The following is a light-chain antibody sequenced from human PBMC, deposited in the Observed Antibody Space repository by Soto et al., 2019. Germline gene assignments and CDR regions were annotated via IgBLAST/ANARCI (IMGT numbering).Light chain of an antibody. J-gene: IGLJ1*01. CDR3: ISYTSSNTYV. V-gene: IGLV2-14*01. CDR1: SSDVGAYHY. Sequence: QSALTQPASVSGSPGQSITISCTGTSSDVGAYHYVSWYQQYPGKAPKLMIYEVRNRPSGVSNRFSGSKSGNTASLTISGLQAEDEADYYCISYTSSNTYVFGTGTKVTVL. CDR2: EVR.